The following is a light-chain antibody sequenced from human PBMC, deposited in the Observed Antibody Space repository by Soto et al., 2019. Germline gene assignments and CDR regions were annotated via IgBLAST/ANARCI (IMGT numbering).Light chain of an antibody. CDR1: QSISDW. CDR3: QQYNSLWT. V-gene: IGKV1-5*03. J-gene: IGKJ1*01. Sequence: DIQMTQSPSTLSASVGDRVTINCRASQSISDWLAWYQQKPGKAPKLLIYKASSLESGVPSRFSGSRSGTEFTLTISSLQPDDFATYYCQQYNSLWTFGQGTKVEIK. CDR2: KAS.